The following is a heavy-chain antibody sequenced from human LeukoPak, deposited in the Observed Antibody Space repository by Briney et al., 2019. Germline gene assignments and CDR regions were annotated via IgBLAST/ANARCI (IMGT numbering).Heavy chain of an antibody. CDR2: ISPGDSDT. J-gene: IGHJ4*02. CDR3: AIVEDYGDSKGLSYFDS. D-gene: IGHD4-17*01. Sequence: GESLKISCKGSGYSFSNFWIGWVRQMPGKGLEWMGIISPGDSDTRYSPPFQGQVTISADKSISTAYLQWSSLKASDTAMYYCAIVEDYGDSKGLSYFDSWGQGTLVTVSS. V-gene: IGHV5-51*01. CDR1: GYSFSNFW.